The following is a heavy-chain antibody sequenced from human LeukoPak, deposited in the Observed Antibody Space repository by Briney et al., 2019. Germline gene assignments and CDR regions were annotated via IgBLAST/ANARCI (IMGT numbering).Heavy chain of an antibody. D-gene: IGHD3-22*01. Sequence: GGSLRLSCAASGFTFSSYAMSWVRQAPGKGLEWVSAISGSGGSTYYADSVKGRFTISRDNSKNTLYLQMNSLRTEDTAVYYCAKDPYYDSSGYYLGVFDYWGQGTLVTVSS. V-gene: IGHV3-23*01. CDR1: GFTFSSYA. J-gene: IGHJ4*02. CDR3: AKDPYYDSSGYYLGVFDY. CDR2: ISGSGGST.